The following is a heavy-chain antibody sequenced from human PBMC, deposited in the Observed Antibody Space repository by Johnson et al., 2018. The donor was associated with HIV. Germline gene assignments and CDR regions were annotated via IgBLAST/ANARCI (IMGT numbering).Heavy chain of an antibody. CDR3: AKGLYYYDSSDYDVPEI. CDR2: LWNDGNNE. CDR1: SFTFSSYA. D-gene: IGHD3-22*01. J-gene: IGHJ3*02. Sequence: QVQLVESGGGVVQPGRSLRLSCEVSSFTFSSYAIHWVRQAPGRGLEWVAVLWNDGNNEYYSDSVQGRFSISTDNSKNTLYLQMNNLRVEDMGVYYCAKGLYYYDSSDYDVPEIWGQGTTVDVSS. V-gene: IGHV3-33*06.